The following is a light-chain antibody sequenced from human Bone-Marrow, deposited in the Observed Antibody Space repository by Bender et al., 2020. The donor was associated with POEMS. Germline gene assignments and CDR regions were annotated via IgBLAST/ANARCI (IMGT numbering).Light chain of an antibody. Sequence: QSALTQPVSVSGSPGQSITISCTGTSSDIGGYNYVSWYQQHPGKAPKLVIYDVSHWPSGVSHRFLGSKSGNTASLTIFGLQAEDEADYYCCSYAGGGTFVFGGGTKLTVL. CDR3: CSYAGGGTFV. V-gene: IGLV2-14*03. CDR1: SSDIGGYNY. J-gene: IGLJ3*02. CDR2: DVS.